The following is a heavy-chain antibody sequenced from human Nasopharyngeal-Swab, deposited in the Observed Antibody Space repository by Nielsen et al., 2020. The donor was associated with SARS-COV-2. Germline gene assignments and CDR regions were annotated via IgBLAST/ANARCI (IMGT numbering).Heavy chain of an antibody. Sequence: GRSLRLSCAATEFTFSGSAMHWVPHASGKGLEWVRRIRSKANSYATAYAASVKGRFTLSRDDSKNKTYLQMNSLKTEDTAVYYSAIDIVVVTETDYWGQGTLVTVSS. CDR2: IRSKANSYAT. V-gene: IGHV3-73*01. J-gene: IGHJ4*02. CDR1: EFTFSGSA. CDR3: AIDIVVVTETDY. D-gene: IGHD2-21*02.